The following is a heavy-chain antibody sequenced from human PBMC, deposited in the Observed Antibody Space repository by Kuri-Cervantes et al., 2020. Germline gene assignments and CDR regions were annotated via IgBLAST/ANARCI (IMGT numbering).Heavy chain of an antibody. V-gene: IGHV3-9*01. D-gene: IGHD4-17*01. CDR2: ISWNSGSI. CDR1: GFTFDDYA. J-gene: IGHJ6*02. CDR3: AKDSHGDYGYYNYYGMDV. Sequence: GGSLRLSCAASGFTFDDYAMHWVRQAPGKGLEWVSGISWNSGSIDYADSVKGRFTISRDNSKNTLYLQMNSLRAEDTAVYYCAKDSHGDYGYYNYYGMDVWGQGTTVTVSS.